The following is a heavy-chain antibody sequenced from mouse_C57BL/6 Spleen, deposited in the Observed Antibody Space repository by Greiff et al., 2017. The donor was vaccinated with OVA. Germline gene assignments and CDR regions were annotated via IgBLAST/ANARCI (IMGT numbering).Heavy chain of an antibody. Sequence: QVQLQQPGAELVMPGASVKLSCKASGYTFTSYWMHWVKQRPGQGLEWIGEIDPSDSYTNYNQKFKGKSTLTVDKSSSTAYMQLSSLTSEDSAVYYCARGYYGSSPTYFDYWGQGTTLTVSS. CDR2: IDPSDSYT. V-gene: IGHV1-69*01. CDR1: GYTFTSYW. D-gene: IGHD1-1*01. J-gene: IGHJ2*01. CDR3: ARGYYGSSPTYFDY.